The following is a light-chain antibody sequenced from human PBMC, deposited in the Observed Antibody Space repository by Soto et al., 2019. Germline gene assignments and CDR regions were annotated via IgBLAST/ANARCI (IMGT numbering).Light chain of an antibody. CDR1: SSDVGGYNY. Sequence: QSALTQPASVSGSPGQSITISCTGTSSDVGGYNYVSWYQHHPGKAPKLIIYDVTNRPSGVSNPFSGSKSGNTASLTISGLQPEDEAVYYSSSYTTNNPSQIVFRTGTNVTV. J-gene: IGLJ1*01. CDR2: DVT. V-gene: IGLV2-14*03. CDR3: SSYTTNNPSQIV.